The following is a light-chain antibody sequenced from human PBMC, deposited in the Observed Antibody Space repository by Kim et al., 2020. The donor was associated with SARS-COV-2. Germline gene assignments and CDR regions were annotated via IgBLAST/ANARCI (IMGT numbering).Light chain of an antibody. CDR2: QDE. CDR1: KLVNKY. Sequence: SYELTQPPSVSASPGQAASITCSGDKLVNKYASWYQQKPGQSPVLVIYQDEKRPSGIPERFSGSNSGNSATLTISGTQAMDEADYFCLAWDSSSGSYVFGPGTKVTVL. CDR3: LAWDSSSGSYV. V-gene: IGLV3-1*01. J-gene: IGLJ1*01.